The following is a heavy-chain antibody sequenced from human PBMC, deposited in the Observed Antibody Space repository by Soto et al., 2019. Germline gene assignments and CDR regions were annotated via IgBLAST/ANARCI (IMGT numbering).Heavy chain of an antibody. D-gene: IGHD3-16*01. CDR3: ARVAFGPIDY. J-gene: IGHJ4*02. V-gene: IGHV4-38-2*02. Sequence: PSETLSLTCTVSNYSISSGYYWGWIRQSPGEGLEWIVSMYHSGTTYYNPSLKSRATISIDTSKNQFSLKLTSVTSADTAVYFCARVAFGPIDYWGQGTLVTVS. CDR1: NYSISSGYY. CDR2: MYHSGTT.